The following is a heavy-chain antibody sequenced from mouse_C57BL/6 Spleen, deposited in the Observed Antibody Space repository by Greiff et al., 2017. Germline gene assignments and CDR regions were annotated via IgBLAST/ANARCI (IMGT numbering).Heavy chain of an antibody. Sequence: VQLQQSGAELVKPGASVKISCKASGYAFRSYWVNWVEQRPGKGLEWIGQIYPGDGDNKYNGKFKGKATLTADKSSSTAYMQRSSLTSEDSAVYFCAREGYYGNSWFAYWGQGTLVTVSA. V-gene: IGHV1-80*01. D-gene: IGHD2-1*01. J-gene: IGHJ3*01. CDR3: AREGYYGNSWFAY. CDR2: IYPGDGDN. CDR1: GYAFRSYW.